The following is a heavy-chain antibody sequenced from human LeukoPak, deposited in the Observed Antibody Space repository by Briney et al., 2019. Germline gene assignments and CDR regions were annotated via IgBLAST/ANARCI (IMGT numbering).Heavy chain of an antibody. CDR1: GDSVSSNSAA. CDR3: TSDQGLNLDAFDI. CDR2: TYYRSKWFY. Sequence: SQTLSLTCAISGDSVSSNSAAWNWIRQSPSRGLEWLGRTYYRSKWFYDFAVSVKSRITIIPDTSKNQFSPQLNSVTPEDTAVYYCTSDQGLNLDAFDIWGQGTMVTVSS. J-gene: IGHJ3*02. D-gene: IGHD3/OR15-3a*01. V-gene: IGHV6-1*01.